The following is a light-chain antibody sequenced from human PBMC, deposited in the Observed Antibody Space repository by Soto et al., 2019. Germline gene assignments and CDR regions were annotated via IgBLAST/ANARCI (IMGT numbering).Light chain of an antibody. CDR3: QQYGTSPLT. CDR1: QSVSSNY. Sequence: EIVLTQSPGTLSLSPGERATLSCRASQSVSSNYLAWYQQKPGQAPRLLIYGASSRATGIPDRFSGSGSGTDFTLTINRLEPEDFAVYYCQQYGTSPLTFGGGTKVESK. V-gene: IGKV3-20*01. J-gene: IGKJ4*01. CDR2: GAS.